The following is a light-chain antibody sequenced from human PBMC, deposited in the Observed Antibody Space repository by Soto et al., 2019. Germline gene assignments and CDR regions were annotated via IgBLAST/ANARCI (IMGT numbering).Light chain of an antibody. Sequence: DIPITQSPSTLSASVGARVTITCRASPSISSWLAWYQQKPGKAPKLLIYDASSLESGVPSRFSGSGSGPDFTLPIGIRQSDDFATYFCQESSSYSITFGGGTNVEIK. V-gene: IGKV1-5*01. CDR3: QESSSYSIT. J-gene: IGKJ4*01. CDR1: PSISSW. CDR2: DAS.